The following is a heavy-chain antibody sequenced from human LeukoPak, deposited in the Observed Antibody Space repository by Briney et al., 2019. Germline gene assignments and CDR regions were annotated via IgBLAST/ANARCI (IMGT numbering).Heavy chain of an antibody. CDR3: ARDGGYSGYDSEGPYYYYYMDV. CDR2: IYSGGST. V-gene: IGHV3-66*02. Sequence: SGGSLRLSCAASGFTFSSYSMNWVRQAPGKGLEWVSVIYSGGSTYYADSVKGRFTISRDNSKNTLYLQMNSLRAEDTAVYYCARDGGYSGYDSEGPYYYYYMDVWGKGTTVTVSS. CDR1: GFTFSSYS. D-gene: IGHD5-12*01. J-gene: IGHJ6*03.